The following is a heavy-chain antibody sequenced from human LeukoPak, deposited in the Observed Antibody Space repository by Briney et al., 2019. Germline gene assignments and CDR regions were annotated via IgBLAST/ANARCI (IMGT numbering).Heavy chain of an antibody. Sequence: GASVKVSCKASGYTFTSYGISWVRQAPGQRLEWMGWINAGNGNTKYSQKFQGRVTITRDTSASTAYMELSSLRSEDTAVYYCARGWGIFALDGYDAFDIWGQGTMVTVSS. D-gene: IGHD2-15*01. CDR3: ARGWGIFALDGYDAFDI. J-gene: IGHJ3*02. CDR2: INAGNGNT. CDR1: GYTFTSYG. V-gene: IGHV1-3*01.